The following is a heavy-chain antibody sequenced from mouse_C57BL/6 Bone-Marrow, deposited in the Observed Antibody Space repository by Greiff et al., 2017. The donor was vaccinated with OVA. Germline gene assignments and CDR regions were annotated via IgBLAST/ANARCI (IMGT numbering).Heavy chain of an antibody. CDR3: ARGTGKTYYFDY. CDR1: GYTFTSYT. J-gene: IGHJ2*01. V-gene: IGHV1-4*01. D-gene: IGHD4-1*01. CDR2: INPSSGYT. Sequence: VQRVESGAELARPGASVKMSCKASGYTFTSYTMHWVKQRPGQGLEWIGYINPSSGYTKYNQKFKDKATLTADKSSSTAYMQLSSLTSEDSAVYYCARGTGKTYYFDYWGQGTTLTVSS.